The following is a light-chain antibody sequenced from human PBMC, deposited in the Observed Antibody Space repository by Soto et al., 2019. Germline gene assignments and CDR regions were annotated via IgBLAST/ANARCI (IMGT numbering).Light chain of an antibody. J-gene: IGKJ1*01. V-gene: IGKV3-15*01. CDR3: QQYNNWWT. Sequence: EIVMTQSPATLSVSPGERATLSCRASQSVSNNLAWYQKKPGQAPRLLIYGASTRATGNPARFSGSGSGTEFTLTISSLQSEDFAFYYCQQYNNWWTVGQGTRVDIK. CDR1: QSVSNN. CDR2: GAS.